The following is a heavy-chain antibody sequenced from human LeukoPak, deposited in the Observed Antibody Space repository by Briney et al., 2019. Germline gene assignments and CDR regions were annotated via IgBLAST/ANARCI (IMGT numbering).Heavy chain of an antibody. CDR2: INADGSTT. CDR3: VVVVEPPDSDGFDV. D-gene: IGHD1-14*01. V-gene: IGHV3-74*01. J-gene: IGHJ3*01. CDR1: GFTFGNSW. Sequence: GGSLRLSCAASGFTFGNSWVHWVRQAPGKGLVWVSLINADGSTTTYADSVKGRFTISRDNARNALSLQMNSLTIEDTAVYYCVVVVEPPDSDGFDVWGQGTMITVSS.